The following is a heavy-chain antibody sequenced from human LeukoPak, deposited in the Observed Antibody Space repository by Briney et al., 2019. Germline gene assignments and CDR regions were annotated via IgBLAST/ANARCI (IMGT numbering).Heavy chain of an antibody. CDR3: ARDLAPRAY. Sequence: GGSLRLSCAASGFTFSSYSMNWVRQAPGKGLEWVSSISSDSSYIYYAESVKGRFTISRDNAKNSMYLQMNSLRVDDTAVYYCARDLAPRAYWGQGTLVTVSS. V-gene: IGHV3-21*01. J-gene: IGHJ4*02. CDR2: ISSDSSYI. CDR1: GFTFSSYS.